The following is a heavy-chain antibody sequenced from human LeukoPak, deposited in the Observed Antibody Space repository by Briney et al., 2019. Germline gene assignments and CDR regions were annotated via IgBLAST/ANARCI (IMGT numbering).Heavy chain of an antibody. J-gene: IGHJ4*02. CDR3: ARDRNTDFWSGYYTNYFDY. CDR2: INSDGSST. D-gene: IGHD3-3*01. CDR1: GFTFSSYW. Sequence: GGSLGLSCAASGFTFSSYWMHWVRQAPGKGLVRVSRINSDGSSTSYADSVKGRFTISRDNAKNSLSLQMSSLRAEDTAVYYCARDRNTDFWSGYYTNYFDYWGQGTLVIVSS. V-gene: IGHV3-74*01.